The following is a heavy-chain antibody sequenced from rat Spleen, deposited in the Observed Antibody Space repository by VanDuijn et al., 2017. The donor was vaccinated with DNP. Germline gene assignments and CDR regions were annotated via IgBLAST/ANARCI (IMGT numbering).Heavy chain of an antibody. CDR2: ITTSGGNT. CDR3: TTGLNWFGY. CDR1: GFTFSTFW. Sequence: EVQLVESGGDLVQPGRSLKLSCVASGFTFSTFWMTWIRQVPGKGLEWVASITTSGGNTYYPDSVKGRFTISRDNARSILYLQMDSLRSEDTATYYCTTGLNWFGYWGQGTLVTVSS. J-gene: IGHJ3*01. V-gene: IGHV5-31*01.